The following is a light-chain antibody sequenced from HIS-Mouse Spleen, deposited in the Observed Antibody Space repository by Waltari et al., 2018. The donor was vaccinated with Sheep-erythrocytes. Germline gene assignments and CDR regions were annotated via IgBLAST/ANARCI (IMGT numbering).Light chain of an antibody. CDR3: QAWDSSTAV. CDR1: KLGDKY. Sequence: TQPPSVSVSPGQTASITCSGDKLGDKYACWYQQKPGQFPVLVIYQDSKRPSGIPERFSGSNSGNTATLTISGTQAMDEADYYCQAWDSSTAVFGGGTKLTVL. J-gene: IGLJ2*01. V-gene: IGLV3-1*01. CDR2: QDS.